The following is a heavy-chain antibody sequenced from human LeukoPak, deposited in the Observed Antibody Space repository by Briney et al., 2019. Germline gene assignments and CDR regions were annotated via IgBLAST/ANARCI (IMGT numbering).Heavy chain of an antibody. Sequence: ASVKVSCKASGYTFTSYGISWVRQARGQGLEWMGWISAYNGNTNYAQKLQGRVTMTTDTSTSTAYMELRSLRSDDTAVYYCARESSPIGTFIVGVVDEKQDAFDIWGQGTMVTVSS. CDR2: ISAYNGNT. CDR3: ARESSPIGTFIVGVVDEKQDAFDI. CDR1: GYTFTSYG. V-gene: IGHV1-18*01. D-gene: IGHD1-26*01. J-gene: IGHJ3*02.